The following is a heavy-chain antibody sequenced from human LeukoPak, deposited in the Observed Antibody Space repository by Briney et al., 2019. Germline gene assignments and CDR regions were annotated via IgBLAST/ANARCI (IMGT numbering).Heavy chain of an antibody. CDR3: AKEKGYSSGTIDY. CDR2: ISWNSGSI. V-gene: IGHV3-9*01. Sequence: PGRSLRLSCAASGFTFDNYAMHWVRQAPGKGLEWVSGISWNSGSIGYADSVMGRFTISRDNAKNSLYLQVNSLRAEDTALYYCAKEKGYSSGTIDYWGQGTLVTVSS. D-gene: IGHD6-19*01. J-gene: IGHJ4*02. CDR1: GFTFDNYA.